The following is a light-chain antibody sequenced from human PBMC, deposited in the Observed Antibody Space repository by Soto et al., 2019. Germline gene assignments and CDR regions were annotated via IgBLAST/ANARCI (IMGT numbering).Light chain of an antibody. Sequence: DLQMTQSPSSLSASVGDRVTITCQASQDISNYLNWYQQKPGKAPKILIYDASVLEAGVPSRFSGVGSGTHFTLTISSLQAEDVATYYCQQFDNLPLTFGGGTKVEIK. CDR3: QQFDNLPLT. CDR1: QDISNY. CDR2: DAS. J-gene: IGKJ4*01. V-gene: IGKV1-33*01.